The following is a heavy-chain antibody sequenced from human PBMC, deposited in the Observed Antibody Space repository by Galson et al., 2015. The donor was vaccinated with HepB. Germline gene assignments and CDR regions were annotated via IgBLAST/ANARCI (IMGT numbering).Heavy chain of an antibody. V-gene: IGHV6-1*01. D-gene: IGHD5-12*01. Sequence: CAISGDSVSSNSAAWNWIRQSPSRGLEWLGRTYYRSKWYNDYAVSVKSRITINPDTSKNQFSLQLNSVTPEDTAVYYCARSNAQYSGYAFDYWGQGTLVTVSS. CDR3: ARSNAQYSGYAFDY. J-gene: IGHJ4*02. CDR2: TYYRSKWYN. CDR1: GDSVSSNSAA.